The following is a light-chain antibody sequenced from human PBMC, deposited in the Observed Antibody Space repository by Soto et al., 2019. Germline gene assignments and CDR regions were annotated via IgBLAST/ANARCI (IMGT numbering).Light chain of an antibody. CDR2: EVS. J-gene: IGLJ2*01. CDR3: KSYVSDNTVV. CDR1: NSDVGGYNY. V-gene: IGLV2-8*01. Sequence: QSVLTQPPSASGSPGQSVTISCTGTNSDVGGYNYISWYQQHPGKAPKLIIYEVSKRPAGVPDRFSGTKSGNTASLTVSGLQAEDEADYYCKSYVSDNTVVFGGGTKVTVL.